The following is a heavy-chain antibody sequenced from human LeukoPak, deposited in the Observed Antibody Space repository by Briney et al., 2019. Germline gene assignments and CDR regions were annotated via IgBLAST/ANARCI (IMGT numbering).Heavy chain of an antibody. CDR2: INSDGSST. CDR3: ARDIRFSL. V-gene: IGHV3-74*01. D-gene: IGHD3-3*01. Sequence: GGSLRLSCAASGFTFSSYLMHWVRQAPGKGLVWASRINSDGSSTSYADSVKGRFTISRDNAKNTLYLQMNSLRAEDTAVYYCARDIRFSLWGQGTMVTVSS. J-gene: IGHJ3*01. CDR1: GFTFSSYL.